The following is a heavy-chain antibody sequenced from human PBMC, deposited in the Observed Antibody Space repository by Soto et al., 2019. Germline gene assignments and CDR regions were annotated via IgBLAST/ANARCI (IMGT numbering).Heavy chain of an antibody. V-gene: IGHV1-69*13. CDR3: ARIYSSGSFFRY. CDR2: IIPIFGTA. J-gene: IGHJ4*02. D-gene: IGHD3-10*01. Sequence: ASVKVSCKASGGTFSSYAISWVRQAPGQGLEWMGGIIPIFGTANYAQKFQGRVTITADESTSTAYMELSSLRSEDTAVYYCARIYSSGSFFRYWGQGALVTVSS. CDR1: GGTFSSYA.